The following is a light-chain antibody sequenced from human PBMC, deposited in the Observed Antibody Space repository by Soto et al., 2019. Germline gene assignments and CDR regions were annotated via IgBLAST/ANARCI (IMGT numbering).Light chain of an antibody. V-gene: IGKV1-5*03. Sequence: DIQMTQSPSSLSASVGARVTITCRASQSISSYLNWYQQKPGKAPKLLIYTASSLESGVPSRFSGSGSGTEFTLTISSLQPDDFATYYCQQFNSSPWTFGQGTKVDI. J-gene: IGKJ1*01. CDR3: QQFNSSPWT. CDR2: TAS. CDR1: QSISSY.